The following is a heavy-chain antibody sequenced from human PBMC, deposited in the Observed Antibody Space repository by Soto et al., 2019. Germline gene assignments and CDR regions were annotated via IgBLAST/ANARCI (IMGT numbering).Heavy chain of an antibody. V-gene: IGHV3-48*03. D-gene: IGHD6-13*01. CDR3: ASGRSSWYAPFDY. J-gene: IGHJ4*02. Sequence: PGGSLRLSCAASGFTFSSYEMNWVRQAPGKGLEWVSYISSSGSTIYYADSVKGRFTISRDNAKNSLYLQMNSLRAEDTAVYYCASGRSSWYAPFDYWGQGTLVTVSS. CDR1: GFTFSSYE. CDR2: ISSSGSTI.